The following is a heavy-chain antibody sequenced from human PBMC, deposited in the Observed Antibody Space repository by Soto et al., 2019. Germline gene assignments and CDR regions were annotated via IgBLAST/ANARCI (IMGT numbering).Heavy chain of an antibody. D-gene: IGHD4-4*01. CDR1: GFTFSSYE. Sequence: GGSLRLSCAASGFTFSSYEMNWVRQAPGKGLEWVSYISSSGSTIYYADSVKGRFTISRDNAKNSLYLQMNSLRAEDTAVYYCARQGNYYFDYWGQGTLVTVSS. CDR2: ISSSGSTI. CDR3: ARQGNYYFDY. V-gene: IGHV3-48*03. J-gene: IGHJ4*02.